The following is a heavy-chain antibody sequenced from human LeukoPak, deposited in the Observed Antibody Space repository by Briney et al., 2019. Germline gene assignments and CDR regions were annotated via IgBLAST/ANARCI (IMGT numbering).Heavy chain of an antibody. J-gene: IGHJ4*02. V-gene: IGHV4-34*01. CDR1: GGSFSGYY. Sequence: PSETLSLTCAVYGGSFSGYYWSWIRQPPGKGLEWIGEINHSGSTNYNPSLKSRVTISVDTSKNQFSLKLSSVTAADTAVYYCARTRYCSSTSCYLSPIDYWDQGTLVTVSS. CDR3: ARTRYCSSTSCYLSPIDY. CDR2: INHSGST. D-gene: IGHD2-2*01.